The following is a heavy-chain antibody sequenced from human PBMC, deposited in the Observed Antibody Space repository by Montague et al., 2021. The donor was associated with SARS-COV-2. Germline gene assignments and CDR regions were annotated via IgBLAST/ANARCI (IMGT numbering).Heavy chain of an antibody. CDR1: GFTFSSYW. V-gene: IGHV3-74*01. Sequence: SLRLSCAASGFTFSSYWMHWVRQAPGKGLVWVSRVNSDGSSTSYADSVKGRFTISIDNAKNTLYLQMNSLRAEDTAVSYCASRTMVRGVSPYYFDYWGQGTLVTVSS. J-gene: IGHJ4*02. CDR3: ASRTMVRGVSPYYFDY. CDR2: VNSDGSST. D-gene: IGHD3-10*01.